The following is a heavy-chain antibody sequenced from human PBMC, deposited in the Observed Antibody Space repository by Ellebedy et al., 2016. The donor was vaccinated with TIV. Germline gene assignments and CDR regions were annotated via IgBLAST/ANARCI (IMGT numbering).Heavy chain of an antibody. Sequence: AASVKVSCKASGYTFTSYAMHWVRQAPGQRLEWMGRIIPILGIANYAQNFQGRVTITADKSTSTAYMELSRLRSDDTAVYYCARDGGSYSDFDYWGQGTLVTVSS. J-gene: IGHJ4*02. V-gene: IGHV1-69*04. CDR2: IIPILGIA. D-gene: IGHD1-26*01. CDR1: GYTFTSYA. CDR3: ARDGGSYSDFDY.